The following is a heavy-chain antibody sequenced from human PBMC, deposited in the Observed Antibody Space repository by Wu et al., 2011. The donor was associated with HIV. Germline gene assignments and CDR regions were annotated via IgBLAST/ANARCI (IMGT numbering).Heavy chain of an antibody. V-gene: IGHV1-24*01. D-gene: IGHD2/OR15-2a*01. CDR2: LDPEDGET. Sequence: QVQVVQSGAEVKRPGASVKVSCKVSGYTLTDLSIYWVRQAPGKGLEWMGNLDPEDGETVSAQRFQGRVSMTEDTSTDTAYMELRSLRFEDTAVYYCAILHANWGQGTLVTVSS. CDR1: GYTLTDLS. CDR3: AILHAN. J-gene: IGHJ4*02.